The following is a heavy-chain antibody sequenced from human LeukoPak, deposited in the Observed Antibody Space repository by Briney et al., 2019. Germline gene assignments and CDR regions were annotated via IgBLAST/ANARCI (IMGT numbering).Heavy chain of an antibody. CDR1: GGSFSGYY. D-gene: IGHD1-1*01. J-gene: IGHJ5*02. V-gene: IGHV4-34*01. Sequence: PSETQSLTCAVYGGSFSGYYWSWIRQPPGKGLEWIGEINHSGSTNYNPSLKSRVTISVDTSKNQFSLKLSSVTAADTAVYYCARVGTPYNTLKNWFDPWGQGTLVTVSS. CDR2: INHSGST. CDR3: ARVGTPYNTLKNWFDP.